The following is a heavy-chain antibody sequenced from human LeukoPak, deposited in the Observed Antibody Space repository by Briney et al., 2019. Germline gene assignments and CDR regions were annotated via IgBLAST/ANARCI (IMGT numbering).Heavy chain of an antibody. CDR1: GGSFSGYY. CDR2: INHSGST. CDR3: AKHSGGYYRTHNALDY. V-gene: IGHV4-34*01. D-gene: IGHD3-22*01. Sequence: SETLSLTCAVYGGSFSGYYWSWIRQPPGKGLEWIGEINHSGSTNYNPSLKSRVTISVDTSKNQFSLKLSSVTAADTAVYYCAKHSGGYYRTHNALDYWGQGTLVTVSS. J-gene: IGHJ4*02.